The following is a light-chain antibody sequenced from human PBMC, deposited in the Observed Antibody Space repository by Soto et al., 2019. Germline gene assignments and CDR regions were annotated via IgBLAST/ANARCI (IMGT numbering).Light chain of an antibody. V-gene: IGKV4-1*01. CDR2: WAS. J-gene: IGKJ2*01. CDR3: QECYSTPYT. CDR1: QGVLYSSNNKHC. Sequence: DIAMTQSPDSLAVSLGERATINCKSSQGVLYSSNNKHCLVWLQQKAGQPPKLLISWASTRESGVPARFSGSGSGTDFTFTFGSLQAEDVAVYYCQECYSTPYTFGQGTKLEI.